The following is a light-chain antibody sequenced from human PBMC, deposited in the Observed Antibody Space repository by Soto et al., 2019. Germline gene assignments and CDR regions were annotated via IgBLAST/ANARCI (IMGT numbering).Light chain of an antibody. CDR3: QQANSFPYT. V-gene: IGKV3-20*01. J-gene: IGKJ2*01. Sequence: EIVLTQSPGTLSLSPGERATLSCRASQSVSSSYLAWYQQKPGQAPRLLIYGASSRATGIPDRFSGSGSGTDFTLTISSLQPEDFATYYCQQANSFPYTFGQGSKVEIK. CDR1: QSVSSSY. CDR2: GAS.